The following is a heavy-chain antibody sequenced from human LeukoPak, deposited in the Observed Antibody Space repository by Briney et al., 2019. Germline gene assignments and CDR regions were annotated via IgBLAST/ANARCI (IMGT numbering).Heavy chain of an antibody. Sequence: PGRSLRLSCAASGFTFSSYAMHWVRQAPGKGLEWVAVISYDGSNKYYADSVKGRFTISRDNAKNTLYLQMNSLRAEDTAVYYCASEKIQDCGDYVSWYDLWGQGTVVIVSS. CDR1: GFTFSSYA. J-gene: IGHJ5*02. CDR3: ASEKIQDCGDYVSWYDL. V-gene: IGHV3-30*04. CDR2: ISYDGSNK. D-gene: IGHD4-17*01.